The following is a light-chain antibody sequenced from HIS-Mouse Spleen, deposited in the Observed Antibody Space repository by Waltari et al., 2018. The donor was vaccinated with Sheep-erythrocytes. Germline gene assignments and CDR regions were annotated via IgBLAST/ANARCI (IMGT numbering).Light chain of an antibody. CDR2: EGS. CDR1: SSDVGSYNL. CDR3: CSYAGSSTPWV. Sequence: QSALTQPASVSGSPGQSITISCTGTSSDVGSYNLVSWYPQHPGKAPKPRIYEGSKRPSGVSNRFSGSKSGNTASLTISGLQAEDEADYYCCSYAGSSTPWVFGGGTKLTVL. V-gene: IGLV2-23*01. J-gene: IGLJ3*02.